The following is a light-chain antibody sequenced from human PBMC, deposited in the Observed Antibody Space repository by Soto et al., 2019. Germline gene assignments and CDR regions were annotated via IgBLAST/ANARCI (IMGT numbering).Light chain of an antibody. CDR2: GAS. V-gene: IGKV3-15*01. CDR1: QSVSSD. CDR3: QQRSNWPWT. Sequence: EIVMTQSPATLSVSPMEIATLSFMASQSVSSDLAWYQQKPGQARRLLIYGASTTAIGIPAWFSGSGCGTEFTLTISSLQAEDFAVYFCQQRSNWPWTFGQGTKVDIK. J-gene: IGKJ1*01.